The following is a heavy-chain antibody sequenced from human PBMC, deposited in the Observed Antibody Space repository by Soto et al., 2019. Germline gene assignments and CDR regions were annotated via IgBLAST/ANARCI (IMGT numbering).Heavy chain of an antibody. J-gene: IGHJ3*02. CDR2: TYYRSKWYN. CDR3: ARALLYYYDSSGYFTPNDAFDI. Sequence: SQTLSLTCAISGDSVSSNSAAWNWIRQSPSRGLEWLGRTYYRSKWYNDYAVSVKSRITINPDTSKNQFSLQLNSVTPEDTAVYYCARALLYYYDSSGYFTPNDAFDIWGQGTMVTVSS. D-gene: IGHD3-22*01. V-gene: IGHV6-1*01. CDR1: GDSVSSNSAA.